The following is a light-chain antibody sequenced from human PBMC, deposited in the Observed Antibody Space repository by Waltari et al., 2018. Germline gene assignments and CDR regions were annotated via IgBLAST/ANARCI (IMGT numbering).Light chain of an antibody. Sequence: SYVLTQPPSVSVAPGQTARISCGGDNIRTKTVHWYQQKAGQAPVVVVFADSDRPSGIPERFSGSNSGNTATLTITRGEAGDEADYYCQVWDRSADHVLFGGGTKLTVL. J-gene: IGLJ2*01. CDR1: NIRTKT. CDR2: ADS. CDR3: QVWDRSADHVL. V-gene: IGLV3-21*02.